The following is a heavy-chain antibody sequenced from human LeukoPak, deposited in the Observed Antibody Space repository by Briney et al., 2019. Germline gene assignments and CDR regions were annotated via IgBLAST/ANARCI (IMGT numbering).Heavy chain of an antibody. V-gene: IGHV1-69*13. CDR2: IIPIFGTA. J-gene: IGHJ6*03. CDR3: ARSLSIFGVVTTPAPYYYYYYMDV. CDR1: GGTFSSYA. Sequence: SVKVSCKASGGTFSSYAISWVRQAPGQGLEWMGGIIPIFGTANYAQKFQGRATITADESTSTAYMELSSLRSEDTAVYYCARSLSIFGVVTTPAPYYYYYYMDVWGKGTTVTVSS. D-gene: IGHD3-3*01.